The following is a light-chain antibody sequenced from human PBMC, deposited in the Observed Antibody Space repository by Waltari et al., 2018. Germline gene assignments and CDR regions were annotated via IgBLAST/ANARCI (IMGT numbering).Light chain of an antibody. J-gene: IGLJ2*01. V-gene: IGLV2-14*03. CDR1: TSGVGSYQY. CDR2: DVS. Sequence: QSALTQPASVSGSPGQSITISCTGITSGVGSYQYVSWFQQHPDKAPKLIIFDVSNRPSGVSNRVSGSKSDNTASLTISGLQAEDEADYYCSLYTGSTTLRVVFGGGTRVTVL. CDR3: SLYTGSTTLRVV.